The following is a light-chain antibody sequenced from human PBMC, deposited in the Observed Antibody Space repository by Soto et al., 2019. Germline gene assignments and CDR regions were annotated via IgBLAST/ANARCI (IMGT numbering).Light chain of an antibody. CDR2: EVT. Sequence: QSVLTQPASVSGSPGQSITISCTGTSSDIGSYDLVSWYQQHPGTAPKLIIYEVTKRPSGVSTRFSGSKSGNTASLTISGLQAVDEADYYCCSFADFTDVFGTWTKVTVL. J-gene: IGLJ1*01. V-gene: IGLV2-23*02. CDR3: CSFADFTDV. CDR1: SSDIGSYDL.